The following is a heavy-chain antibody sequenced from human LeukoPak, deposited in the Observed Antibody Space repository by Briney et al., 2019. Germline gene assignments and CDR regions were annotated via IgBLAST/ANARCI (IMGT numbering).Heavy chain of an antibody. Sequence: ASVKVSCKASGYTFTVYYMHWVRQAPGQGLEWMGWINPNSGGTNYEQKFQGRVTMTRDTSISTAYMELSRLRSDDTAVYYCARAYDFNWFDPWGQGTLVTVSS. D-gene: IGHD3-3*01. V-gene: IGHV1-2*02. CDR3: ARAYDFNWFDP. CDR2: INPNSGGT. CDR1: GYTFTVYY. J-gene: IGHJ5*02.